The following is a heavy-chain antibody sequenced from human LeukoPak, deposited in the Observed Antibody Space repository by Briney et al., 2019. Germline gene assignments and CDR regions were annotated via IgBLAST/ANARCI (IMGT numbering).Heavy chain of an antibody. CDR3: ARASFNVVFGNWFDP. CDR2: VYYSGST. V-gene: IGHV4-39*01. CDR1: GGSISSSSYY. J-gene: IGHJ5*02. D-gene: IGHD2-8*01. Sequence: SETLSLTCTVSGGSISSSSYYWGWIRQPPGKGLEWIGNVYYSGSTFYNPSLKSRVTISVDTSKNQFSLKLRSVTAADTAIYYCARASFNVVFGNWFDPWGQGTLVTVSS.